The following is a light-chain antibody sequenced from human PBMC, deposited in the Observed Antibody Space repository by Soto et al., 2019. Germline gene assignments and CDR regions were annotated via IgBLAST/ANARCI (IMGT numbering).Light chain of an antibody. CDR3: SSYTSSSTRV. CDR1: SSDVGGYNY. Sequence: QSVLTQPASVSGSPGQSITISCTGTSSDVGGYNYVSWYQQHPGNAPTLMISEVSNRPSGVSNRFSGSKSGNTASLTISGFQAEDEADYYCSSYTSSSTRVFGTGTKLTVL. J-gene: IGLJ1*01. CDR2: EVS. V-gene: IGLV2-14*01.